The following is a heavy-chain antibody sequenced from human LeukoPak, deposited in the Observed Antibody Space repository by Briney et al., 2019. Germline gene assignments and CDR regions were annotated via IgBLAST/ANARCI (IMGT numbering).Heavy chain of an antibody. V-gene: IGHV1-69*06. CDR2: IIPIFGTA. Sequence: SVKVSCKASGCTFSSYAISWVRQAPAQGLEWMGGIIPIFGTANYAQKFQGRVTITADKSTSTAYMELSSLRSEDTAVYYCARGLRGVILNWFDPWGQGTLVTVSS. J-gene: IGHJ5*02. D-gene: IGHD3-10*01. CDR3: ARGLRGVILNWFDP. CDR1: GCTFSSYA.